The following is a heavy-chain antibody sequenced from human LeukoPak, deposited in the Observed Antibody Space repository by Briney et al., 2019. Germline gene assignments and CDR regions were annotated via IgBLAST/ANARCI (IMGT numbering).Heavy chain of an antibody. Sequence: GGSLRLSCAASEFTFSSHAMTWVRQAPGKGLEWVSSISGSGGSTHYADSVKGRFTISRDNSKITLYLHMNSLRAEDTAVYYCAKDSDAVTTCLDSWGQGTLVAVSS. CDR1: EFTFSSHA. J-gene: IGHJ4*02. CDR3: AKDSDAVTTCLDS. V-gene: IGHV3-23*01. D-gene: IGHD4-17*01. CDR2: ISGSGGST.